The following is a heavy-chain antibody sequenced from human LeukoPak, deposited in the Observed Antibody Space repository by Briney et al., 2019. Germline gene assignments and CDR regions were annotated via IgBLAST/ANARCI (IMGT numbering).Heavy chain of an antibody. Sequence: ASVEVSFKASGYTFTDYNMYWVRQAPGRGLEWMGMIDPSGDTTIYAQMLQGRVTMTRDTSTRTVYMDLSSLRSDDTAVYYCARVRGAVSDYWGQGTLLTVSS. CDR1: GYTFTDYN. CDR3: ARVRGAVSDY. J-gene: IGHJ4*02. V-gene: IGHV1-46*04. CDR2: IDPSGDTT. D-gene: IGHD3-10*01.